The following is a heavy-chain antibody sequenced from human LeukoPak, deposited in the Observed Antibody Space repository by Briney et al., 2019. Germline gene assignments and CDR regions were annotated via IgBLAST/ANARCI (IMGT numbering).Heavy chain of an antibody. J-gene: IGHJ4*02. CDR2: INPNSGGT. D-gene: IGHD3-16*01. CDR3: ARVLITFGYGFDY. Sequence: ASVKVSCKASGYAFTVYYMHWVRQAPGQGLEWMGWINPNSGGTNYAQKFQGRVTMTRDTSISTAYMELSRLRSDDTAVYYCARVLITFGYGFDYWGQGTLVTVSS. V-gene: IGHV1-2*02. CDR1: GYAFTVYY.